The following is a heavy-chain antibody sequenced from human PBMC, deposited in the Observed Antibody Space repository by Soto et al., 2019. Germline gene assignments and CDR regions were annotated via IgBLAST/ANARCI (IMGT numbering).Heavy chain of an antibody. V-gene: IGHV1-18*01. CDR3: ARVYCSGGSCYLGFGWYYYYMDV. CDR2: ISDYNGNT. CDR1: GYTFTSYG. D-gene: IGHD2-15*01. Sequence: QVQLVQSGAEVKKPGASVKVSCKASGYTFTSYGISWVRQAPGQGLERMGWISDYNGNTNYAQKLQGRVTMTTDTSTSKADMELKSRRSEDTALYYCARVYCSGGSCYLGFGWYYYYMDVWGKGTTVTVSS. J-gene: IGHJ6*03.